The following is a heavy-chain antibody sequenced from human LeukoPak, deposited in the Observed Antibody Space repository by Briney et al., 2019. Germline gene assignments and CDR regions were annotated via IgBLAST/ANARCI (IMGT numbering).Heavy chain of an antibody. D-gene: IGHD6-6*01. V-gene: IGHV1-2*02. J-gene: IGHJ4*02. Sequence: GPSVKVSCKASGYTFTGYYMHWVRQAPGPGLEGMGWINPNSGGTNYAQKFQGRVTMTRDTSISTAYMELSRLRSDDAAVYYCARVREGSSSSYRGQGTLVTVSS. CDR2: INPNSGGT. CDR1: GYTFTGYY. CDR3: ARVREGSSSSY.